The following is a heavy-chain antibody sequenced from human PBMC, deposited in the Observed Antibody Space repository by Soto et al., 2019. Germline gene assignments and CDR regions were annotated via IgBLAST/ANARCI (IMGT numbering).Heavy chain of an antibody. CDR3: VRDSVGYHLDY. J-gene: IGHJ4*02. CDR1: GFTFRNYW. D-gene: IGHD3-22*01. V-gene: IGHV3-7*03. CDR2: IKADGSEK. Sequence: EVQLVESGGGLVQPGGSLRLSCATSGFTFRNYWMTWVRQAPGKGLEWLANIKADGSEKYYVDSVKGRFSISRDNARNSLNLQMNSLRAEDTAVYYCVRDSVGYHLDYWGQGTLVTVSS.